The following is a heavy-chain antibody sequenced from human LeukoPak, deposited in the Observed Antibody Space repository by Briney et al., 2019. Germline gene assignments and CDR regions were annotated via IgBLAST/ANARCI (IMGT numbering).Heavy chain of an antibody. J-gene: IGHJ4*02. Sequence: GGSLRLSCAASGFTFSSSAMHWVRPAPGKGLEYVSAISSNGGSTYYANSVKGRFTIYRDNSQNTLYLQMGSLRAEDMAVYYCARAPSGVGEDYWGQGTLVSVSS. V-gene: IGHV3-64*01. CDR3: ARAPSGVGEDY. CDR1: GFTFSSSA. CDR2: ISSNGGST. D-gene: IGHD3-16*01.